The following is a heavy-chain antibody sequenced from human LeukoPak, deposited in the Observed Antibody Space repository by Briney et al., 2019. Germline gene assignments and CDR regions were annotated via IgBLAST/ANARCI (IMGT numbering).Heavy chain of an antibody. Sequence: GGSLRLSCAASGFTFSSYWMSWVRQAPGKGLEWVANIKQDGSEKYYVDSVKGRFTISRDNAKNSLYLQMNSLRAEDTAVYYCARVFCSSTSCYVSSEAFDIRGQGTMVTVSS. V-gene: IGHV3-7*03. CDR2: IKQDGSEK. CDR3: ARVFCSSTSCYVSSEAFDI. CDR1: GFTFSSYW. J-gene: IGHJ3*02. D-gene: IGHD2-2*01.